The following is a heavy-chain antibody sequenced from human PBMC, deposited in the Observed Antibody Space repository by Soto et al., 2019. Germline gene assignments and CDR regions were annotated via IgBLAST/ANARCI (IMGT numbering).Heavy chain of an antibody. CDR2: INHSGST. CDR3: ARIPVGLAAAGLSSVSGYGMDV. D-gene: IGHD6-13*01. V-gene: IGHV4-34*01. Sequence: PSEALSLTCAVYGGSFSGYYGSGIRQPPGKGLEGIGEINHSGSTNYNPSLKRRVTISVGTSKKQFSLKLSSVTAADPAVYYCARIPVGLAAAGLSSVSGYGMDVLGHRPTVTVSS. CDR1: GGSFSGYY. J-gene: IGHJ6*02.